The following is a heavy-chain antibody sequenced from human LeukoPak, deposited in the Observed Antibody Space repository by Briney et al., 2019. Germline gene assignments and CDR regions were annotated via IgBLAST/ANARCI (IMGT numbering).Heavy chain of an antibody. CDR1: GFNLNSRW. Sequence: PGGSLRLSCVASGFNLNSRWMDWVRQAPWKGLEWVANIKEDGSEKNYADSVKGRFSISRDNAENSLYLQMNSLRVEDTAVYYCAREYWYFDLWGRGTLVTVSS. CDR3: AREYWYFDL. V-gene: IGHV3-7*01. J-gene: IGHJ2*01. CDR2: IKEDGSEK.